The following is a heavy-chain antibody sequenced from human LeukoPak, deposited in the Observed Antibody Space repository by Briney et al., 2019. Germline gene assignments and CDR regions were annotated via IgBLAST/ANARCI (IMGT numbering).Heavy chain of an antibody. D-gene: IGHD2-21*02. Sequence: SETLSLTCTVSGGSISSYYWSWIRQPPGKGLEWIGYIYYSGSTNYNPSLKSRVTISVDTSKNQFSLKLSSVTAADTAVYYCARHERGDSNRFGYWGQGTLVTVSS. CDR3: ARHERGDSNRFGY. V-gene: IGHV4-59*08. J-gene: IGHJ4*02. CDR1: GGSISSYY. CDR2: IYYSGST.